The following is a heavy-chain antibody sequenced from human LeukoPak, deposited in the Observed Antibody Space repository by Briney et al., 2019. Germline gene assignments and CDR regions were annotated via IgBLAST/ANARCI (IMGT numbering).Heavy chain of an antibody. CDR3: ARAGASGWYAAGWFDP. Sequence: GGSLKLSCAASGFPFNNYWIHWVRQAPGKGLMWVSSINTDGRTTRYAASVQGRFTISRDNAKNTLSLQMNSLRDDDTAVYYCARAGASGWYAAGWFDPWGQGALVTVSS. V-gene: IGHV3-74*01. CDR1: GFPFNNYW. D-gene: IGHD6-19*01. CDR2: INTDGRTT. J-gene: IGHJ5*02.